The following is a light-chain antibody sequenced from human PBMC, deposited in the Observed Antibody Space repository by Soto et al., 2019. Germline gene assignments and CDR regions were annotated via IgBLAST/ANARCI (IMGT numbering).Light chain of an antibody. CDR1: QGISSA. CDR3: QQFNNYLWT. CDR2: DAS. J-gene: IGKJ1*01. V-gene: IGKV1D-13*01. Sequence: AIQLTQSPSSLSASVGDRVTITCRASQGISSALARYQQKPGKAPKLLIYDASSLESGVPSRFSGSGSGTDFTLTISSLQPEDFATYYCQQFNNYLWTFGQGTKVEIK.